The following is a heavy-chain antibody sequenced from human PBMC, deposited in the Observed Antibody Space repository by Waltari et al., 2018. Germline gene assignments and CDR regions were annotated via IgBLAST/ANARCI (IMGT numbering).Heavy chain of an antibody. J-gene: IGHJ4*02. CDR3: ARVWPDCSGGSCPDY. CDR2: INPNSGDT. D-gene: IGHD2-15*01. Sequence: QVQLVQSGAEVKKPGASVKVSCTASGYTFTGYYMHWVRQAPGQGLEWMGWINPNSGDTNYAQKFQGRVTMTRDTSISTAYMELSRLRSDDTAVYYCARVWPDCSGGSCPDYWGQGTLVTVSS. CDR1: GYTFTGYY. V-gene: IGHV1-2*02.